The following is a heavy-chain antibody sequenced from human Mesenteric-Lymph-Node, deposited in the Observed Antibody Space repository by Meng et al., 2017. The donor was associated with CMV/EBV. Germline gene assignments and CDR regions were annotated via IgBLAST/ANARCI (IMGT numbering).Heavy chain of an antibody. CDR3: AKGLSAFDY. J-gene: IGHJ4*02. CDR1: GFTFSDYA. CDR2: SSGDGARS. Sequence: GGSLRLSCAASGFTFSDYAMSWVRQAPGKGPEWVSASSGDGARSYYADSVRGRFTISRDTSKNTLYLQMNSPRAEDTAIYYCAKGLSAFDYWGQGTLVTVSS. V-gene: IGHV3-23*01.